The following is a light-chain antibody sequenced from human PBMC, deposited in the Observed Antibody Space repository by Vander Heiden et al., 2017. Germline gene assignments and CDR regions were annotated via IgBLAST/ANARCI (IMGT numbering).Light chain of an antibody. CDR1: SSDVGGYNY. CDR3: SSYTSSSTVV. J-gene: IGLJ2*01. CDR2: DVS. Sequence: QSALTQPASVSWSPGQSITIACPGTSSDVGGYNYVSWYQQHPGKAPKLIIYDVSNLPSGVSNRFSGSKSGNTASLTISGLQAEDEADYYCSSYTSSSTVVFGGGTKLTVL. V-gene: IGLV2-14*01.